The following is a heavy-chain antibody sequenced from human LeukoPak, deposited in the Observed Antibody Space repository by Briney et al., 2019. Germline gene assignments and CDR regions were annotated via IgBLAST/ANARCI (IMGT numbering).Heavy chain of an antibody. V-gene: IGHV3-48*01. CDR3: ARATSRGYSSSWYTLDY. CDR1: GFTFSSYS. D-gene: IGHD6-13*01. Sequence: GGSLRLSCAASGFTFSSYSMNWVRQAPGKGLEWVSYISSSSSTIYYADSVKGRFTISRENAKNSLYLQMNSLRAGDTAVYYCARATSRGYSSSWYTLDYWGQGTLVTVSS. CDR2: ISSSSSTI. J-gene: IGHJ4*02.